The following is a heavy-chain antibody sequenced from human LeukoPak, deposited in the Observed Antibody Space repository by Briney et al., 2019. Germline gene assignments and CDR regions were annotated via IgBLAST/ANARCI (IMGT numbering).Heavy chain of an antibody. CDR1: GFTFSSYG. CDR2: IWYDGSNK. D-gene: IGHD3-22*01. CDR3: ARDAYYYDSSGRFDY. V-gene: IGHV3-33*01. J-gene: IGHJ4*02. Sequence: GRSLRLSCAASGFTFSSYGMHWVRQASGKGLEWVAVIWYDGSNKYYADSVKGRFTISRDNSKNTLYLQMNSLRAEDTAVYYCARDAYYYDSSGRFDYWGQGTLVTVSS.